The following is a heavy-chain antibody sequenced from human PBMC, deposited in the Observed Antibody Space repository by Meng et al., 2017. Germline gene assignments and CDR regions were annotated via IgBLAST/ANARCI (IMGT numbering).Heavy chain of an antibody. D-gene: IGHD3-22*01. CDR3: ARDHYYDSSGLNDAFDI. CDR2: INPSGGST. Sequence: ASVKVSCKASGYTFTSYYMHWVRQAPGQGLEWMGIINPSGGSTSYAQKFQGRFTMTRDTSTSTVYMELSSLRSEDTAVYYCARDHYYDSSGLNDAFDIWGQGTMVTVSS. V-gene: IGHV1-46*01. J-gene: IGHJ3*02. CDR1: GYTFTSYY.